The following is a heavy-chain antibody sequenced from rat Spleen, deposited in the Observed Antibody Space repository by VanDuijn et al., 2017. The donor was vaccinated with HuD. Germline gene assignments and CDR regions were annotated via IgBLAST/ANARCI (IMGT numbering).Heavy chain of an antibody. Sequence: QVQLKESGPGLVQPSQTLSLTCTVSGFSLTSYHVHWVRQPPGKGLEWMGGMWSDGDTSYNSALKSRLSISRDPSKSQVFLKMHRPQTVDTANYFCTGAMDGWGQGGSVTVSS. J-gene: IGHJ4*01. D-gene: IGHD4-1*01. CDR1: GFSLTSYH. CDR3: TGAMDG. V-gene: IGHV2-32*01. CDR2: MWSDGDT.